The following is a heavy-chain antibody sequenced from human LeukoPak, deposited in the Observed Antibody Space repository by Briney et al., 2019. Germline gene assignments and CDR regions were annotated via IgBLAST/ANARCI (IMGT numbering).Heavy chain of an antibody. Sequence: GGSLRLSCAASGFTFSGSWMSWLRQAPGKGLEWLANINQDGSAKNYLDSVKGRFTISIGRGKNSLYLQMNSLRDEDTAVYYCARELSWSGRDYWGQGTLVTVSS. CDR2: INQDGSAK. J-gene: IGHJ4*02. CDR3: ARELSWSGRDY. D-gene: IGHD3-3*01. V-gene: IGHV3-7*01. CDR1: GFTFSGSW.